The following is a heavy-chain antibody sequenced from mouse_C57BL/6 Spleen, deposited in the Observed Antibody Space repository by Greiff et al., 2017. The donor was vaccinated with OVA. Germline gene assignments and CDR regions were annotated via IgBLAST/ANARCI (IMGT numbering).Heavy chain of an antibody. J-gene: IGHJ3*01. CDR3: ASAITGWFAY. CDR1: GYAFSSSW. V-gene: IGHV1-82*01. D-gene: IGHD4-1*01. Sequence: QVQLKESGPELVKPGASVKISCKASGYAFSSSWMNWVKQRPGKGLEWIGRIYPGDGDTNYNGKFKGKATLTADKSSSTAYMQLSSLTSEDSAVDFCASAITGWFAYWGQGTLVTVSA. CDR2: IYPGDGDT.